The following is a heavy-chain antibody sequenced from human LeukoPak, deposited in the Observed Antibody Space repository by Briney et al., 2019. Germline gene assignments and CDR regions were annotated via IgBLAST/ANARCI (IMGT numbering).Heavy chain of an antibody. Sequence: PSETLSLTCTVSGGSISSYYWSWIRQPPGKGLEWIGYIYYSGSTNYNPSLKSRVTISVDTSKNQFSLKLSSVTAADTAVYYCARHGRRVGATWYAFDIWGQGTMVTVSS. D-gene: IGHD1-26*01. CDR1: GGSISSYY. V-gene: IGHV4-59*08. CDR2: IYYSGST. CDR3: ARHGRRVGATWYAFDI. J-gene: IGHJ3*02.